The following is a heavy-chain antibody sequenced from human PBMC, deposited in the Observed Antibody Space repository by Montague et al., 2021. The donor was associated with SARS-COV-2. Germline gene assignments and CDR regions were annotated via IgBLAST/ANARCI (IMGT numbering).Heavy chain of an antibody. CDR1: GFTFRSYW. D-gene: IGHD3-10*01. CDR3: VRPLWFGDSDYYFES. J-gene: IGHJ4*02. CDR2: IKHDGTST. Sequence: SLRLSCAASGFTFRSYWMHWVRQVPGRGLVWVSRIKHDGTSTNYAASVKGRFTISRDNAKNTLSPQMNNLRAEDTAVYYCVRPLWFGDSDYYFESWGQGTLVTVSS. V-gene: IGHV3-74*01.